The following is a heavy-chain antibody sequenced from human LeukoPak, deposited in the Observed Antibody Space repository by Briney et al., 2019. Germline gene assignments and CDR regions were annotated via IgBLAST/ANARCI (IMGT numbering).Heavy chain of an antibody. J-gene: IGHJ4*02. CDR2: IKQDGSEI. CDR1: GFTFSNYW. Sequence: PGGSLRLSYAAPGFTFSNYWMGWVRQAAGKGLEGVANIKQDGSEIYYVDSVKGRFTIPRDTAKDSLYLQMNSLRAEDTAVYYCARDRGHSGYDLYDYWGQGTLVTVSS. V-gene: IGHV3-7*01. D-gene: IGHD5-12*01. CDR3: ARDRGHSGYDLYDY.